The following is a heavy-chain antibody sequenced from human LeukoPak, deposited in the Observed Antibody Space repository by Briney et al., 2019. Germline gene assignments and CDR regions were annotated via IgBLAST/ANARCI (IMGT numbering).Heavy chain of an antibody. CDR3: ARAITMVRGVSSWFDP. CDR1: GGSFSTYG. V-gene: IGHV1-69*13. Sequence: SVKVSCKASGGSFSTYGLSWVRQAPGQGLEWMGGIIPIFGTANYAQKFQGRVTITADESTSTAYMELSSLRSEDTAVYYCARAITMVRGVSSWFDPWGQGTLVTVSS. CDR2: IIPIFGTA. D-gene: IGHD3-10*01. J-gene: IGHJ5*02.